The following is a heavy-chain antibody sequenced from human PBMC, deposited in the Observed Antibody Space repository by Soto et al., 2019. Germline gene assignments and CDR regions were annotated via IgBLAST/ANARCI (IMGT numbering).Heavy chain of an antibody. CDR1: GFTFTSSA. CDR3: AAEVAGIWAAAYDY. J-gene: IGHJ4*02. V-gene: IGHV1-58*01. Sequence: GASVKVSCKASGFTFTSSAVQWVRQARGQRLEWIGWIVVGSGNTNYAQKFQERVTITRDMSTSTAYTELSSLRSEDTAVYYCAAEVAGIWAAAYDYWGQGTLVTVSS. D-gene: IGHD6-19*01. CDR2: IVVGSGNT.